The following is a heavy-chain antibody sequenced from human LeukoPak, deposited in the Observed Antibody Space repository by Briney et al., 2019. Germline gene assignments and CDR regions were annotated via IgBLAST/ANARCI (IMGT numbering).Heavy chain of an antibody. CDR3: ARGRQQLATRIYYYYGMDV. CDR1: GGSISSGGYY. CDR2: IYYSGST. V-gene: IGHV4-31*03. J-gene: IGHJ6*02. D-gene: IGHD6-13*01. Sequence: SQTLSLTCTVSGGSISSGGYYWSWIRQHPGTGLEWIGYIYYSGSTYYNPSLKSRVTISVDTSKNQFSLKLSSVTAADTAVYYCARGRQQLATRIYYYYGMDVWGQGTTATVSS.